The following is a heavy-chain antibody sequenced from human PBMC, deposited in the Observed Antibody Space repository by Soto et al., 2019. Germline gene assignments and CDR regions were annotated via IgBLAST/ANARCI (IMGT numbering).Heavy chain of an antibody. CDR1: WARVSGNSAA. J-gene: IGHJ4*02. D-gene: IGHD3-22*01. CDR2: TYYRSKYYH. Sequence: QTLSLTLAISWARVSGNSAAWNCISQSPSRFTEWLGRTYYRSKYYHDYAVSVKSLITIQQDPSKNQFSLQLNSLTPEDTAVYYCARSAYYYDSSGYYSTFDFWGKASLVTVSS. CDR3: ARSAYYYDSSGYYSTFDF. V-gene: IGHV6-1*01.